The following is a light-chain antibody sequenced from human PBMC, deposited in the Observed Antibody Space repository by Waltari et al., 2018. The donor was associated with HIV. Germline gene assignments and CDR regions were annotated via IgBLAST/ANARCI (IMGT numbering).Light chain of an antibody. V-gene: IGLV5-45*02. CDR2: YKSDLAV. CDR3: MIWHSNAYV. Sequence: QAVLTQPSSLSAPPGTSASLTCTLRSGINVASYRIYWYQQRSGTPPQYLLTYKSDLAVQRGSGVPSRFSASKDASANAGILLISGIQSEDEADYYCMIWHSNAYVFGSGTKVTV. CDR1: SGINVASYR. J-gene: IGLJ1*01.